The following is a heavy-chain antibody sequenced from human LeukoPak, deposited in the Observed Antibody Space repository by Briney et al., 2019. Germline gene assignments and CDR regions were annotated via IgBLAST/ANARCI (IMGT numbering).Heavy chain of an antibody. CDR3: ARYCSGGSCNEPFDY. J-gene: IGHJ4*02. Sequence: ASVKVSCKASGYTFTGYYMHWVRQAPGQGLEWMGWINPNSGGTNYAQKFQGRVTMTRDTSISTAYMELSRLRSDDTAVYYCARYCSGGSCNEPFDYWGQGTLVTVSS. CDR2: INPNSGGT. CDR1: GYTFTGYY. V-gene: IGHV1-2*02. D-gene: IGHD2-15*01.